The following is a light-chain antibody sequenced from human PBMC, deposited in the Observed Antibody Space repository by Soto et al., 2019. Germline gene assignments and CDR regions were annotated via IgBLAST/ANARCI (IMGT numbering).Light chain of an antibody. CDR3: QQYNSYSLT. V-gene: IGKV1-5*01. Sequence: DIQMTQSPSTLSAYVGDRVIITCRASQSINSWLAWYQQKPGKAPKLLIYDASSLESGVPSRFSGSGSGTEFTLTISSLQPDDFATYYCQQYNSYSLTFGGGTKVDIK. CDR2: DAS. J-gene: IGKJ4*01. CDR1: QSINSW.